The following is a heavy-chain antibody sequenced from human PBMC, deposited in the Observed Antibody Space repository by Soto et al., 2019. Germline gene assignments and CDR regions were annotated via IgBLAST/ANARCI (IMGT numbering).Heavy chain of an antibody. V-gene: IGHV4-61*01. D-gene: IGHD4-17*01. J-gene: IGHJ4*02. CDR1: GGSVSSGSYF. Sequence: QVQLQESGPGLVKPSETPSLPCTVSGGSVSSGSYFWSWIRQPPGKGLEWIGYIYYSGSTKYNPSLKSRVTISVDTSKNQFSLNLSSVTAADTAVYYCARERWDYGDYGFDYWGQGTLVTVSS. CDR2: IYYSGST. CDR3: ARERWDYGDYGFDY.